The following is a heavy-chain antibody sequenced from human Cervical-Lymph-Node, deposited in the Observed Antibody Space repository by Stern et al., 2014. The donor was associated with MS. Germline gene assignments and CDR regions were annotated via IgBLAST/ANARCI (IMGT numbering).Heavy chain of an antibody. CDR3: ARERQQYCNSEGCSYWYFDL. D-gene: IGHD2/OR15-2a*01. Sequence: QLQLQESGPGLVKPSGTLSLTCAVSGVSVSSTNWWSWVRQSPGKGLEWIGNIYHSGASDYRPSLRSRVSISLDNSRNHLSLHVTSVTAADTAVYYCARERQQYCNSEGCSYWYFDLWGRGTLVTVSS. J-gene: IGHJ2*01. CDR1: GVSVSSTNW. CDR2: IYHSGAS. V-gene: IGHV4-4*02.